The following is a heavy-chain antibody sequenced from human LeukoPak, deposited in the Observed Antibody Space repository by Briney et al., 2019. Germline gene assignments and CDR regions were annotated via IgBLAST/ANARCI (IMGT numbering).Heavy chain of an antibody. CDR1: GDSISSYY. J-gene: IGHJ2*01. CDR3: ARLQRITMAGPDYWYFDL. V-gene: IGHV4-59*01. D-gene: IGHD3-10*01. CDR2: IYYSGST. Sequence: PSETLSLTCTVSGDSISSYYWSWIRQPPEKGLEWIGYIYYSGSTNYNPSLKSRVTISVDTSKTQFPLKMNSVTAADTAVYYCARLQRITMAGPDYWYFDLRGRGTLVTVSS.